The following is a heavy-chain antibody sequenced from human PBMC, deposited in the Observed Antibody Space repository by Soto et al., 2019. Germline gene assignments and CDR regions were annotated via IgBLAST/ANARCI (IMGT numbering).Heavy chain of an antibody. CDR3: ASYGSGKIFDY. CDR1: GGSFSGYY. CDR2: INHSGST. J-gene: IGHJ4*02. D-gene: IGHD3-10*01. Sequence: SETLSLTCAVYGGSFSGYYWSWIREPPGMGLEWIGEINHSGSTNYNPSLKSRVTISVDTSKNQFSLKLSSVTAADTAVYYCASYGSGKIFDYWGQGTLVTVSS. V-gene: IGHV4-34*01.